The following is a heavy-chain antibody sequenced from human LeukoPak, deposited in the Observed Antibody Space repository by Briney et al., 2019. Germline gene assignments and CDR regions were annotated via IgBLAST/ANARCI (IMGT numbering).Heavy chain of an antibody. CDR3: ARRRYDYVWGSYRYQYFDY. CDR2: INHSGSN. Sequence: SETLSLTCAVYGGPFRGYYWSGIPQPPGKGLEWIGEINHSGSNNYNPPLKSRVTISVDTSKNQFSLKLSSVTAADTAVYYCARRRYDYVWGSYRYQYFDYWRQGTLATVSS. J-gene: IGHJ4*02. V-gene: IGHV4-34*01. CDR1: GGPFRGYY. D-gene: IGHD3-16*02.